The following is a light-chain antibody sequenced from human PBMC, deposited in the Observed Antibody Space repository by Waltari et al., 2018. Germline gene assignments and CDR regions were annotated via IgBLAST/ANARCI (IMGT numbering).Light chain of an antibody. Sequence: IVLTQSPATLTLSPGERATLSCRASQSLSNYLAWYQQKPGQAPRLLIYDTSNRATGIPARFSGSGFGTDFTLTISSLEPEDFAVYYCQQRRNWPLTFGGGTKVEIK. V-gene: IGKV3-11*01. CDR1: QSLSNY. CDR3: QQRRNWPLT. CDR2: DTS. J-gene: IGKJ4*01.